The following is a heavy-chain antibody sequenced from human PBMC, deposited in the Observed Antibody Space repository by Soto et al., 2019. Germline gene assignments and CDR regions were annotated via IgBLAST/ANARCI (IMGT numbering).Heavy chain of an antibody. V-gene: IGHV4-30-4*01. CDR2: IYYSGST. D-gene: IGHD3-3*01. Sequence: QVQLQESGPGLVKPSQTLSLTCTVSGGSISSGDYYWSWIRQPPGKGLEWIGYIYYSGSTYYNPSLKSRVTISVDTSKNQFSLKLSSVTAADTAVYYCARRITIFGVVGDYYGMDVWGQGTTVTVSS. CDR3: ARRITIFGVVGDYYGMDV. CDR1: GGSISSGDYY. J-gene: IGHJ6*02.